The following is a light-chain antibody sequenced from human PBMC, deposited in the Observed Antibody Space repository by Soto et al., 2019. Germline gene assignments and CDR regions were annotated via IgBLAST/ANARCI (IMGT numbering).Light chain of an antibody. Sequence: EIVMTQSPATLSVSPGERATLSCRASQSVNSNLAWYQQKPRQPPRLLIYAASTSATASPASFSGSGSGTEFTLTISSLQSEDFAVYYCQQYNNWPARTFGQGTKVDIK. CDR2: AAS. J-gene: IGKJ1*01. V-gene: IGKV3-15*01. CDR1: QSVNSN. CDR3: QQYNNWPART.